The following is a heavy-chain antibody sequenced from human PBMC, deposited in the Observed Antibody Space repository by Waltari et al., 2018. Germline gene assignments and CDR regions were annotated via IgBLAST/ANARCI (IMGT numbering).Heavy chain of an antibody. CDR2: INPDGSAN. V-gene: IGHV3-7*01. J-gene: IGHJ4*02. CDR1: RFTFSSSW. D-gene: IGHD6-25*01. CDR3: GRGGGYLAEF. Sequence: EVQLVASGGGLVQPGGSLRLSCSGSRFTFSSSWVTWVRQAPGKGVEWVANINPDGSANRYLDSVKGRFIISRDAAKSSVFLQMNSLRVDDTAVYYCGRGGGYLAEFWGQGTLVTVSS.